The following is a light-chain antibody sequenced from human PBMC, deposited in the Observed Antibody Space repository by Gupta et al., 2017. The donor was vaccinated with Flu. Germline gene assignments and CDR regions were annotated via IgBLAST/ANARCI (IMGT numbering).Light chain of an antibody. Sequence: QSAPTQPASVSGSLGQSITISCTGTTNDIGAFKYVSWYQQNPGKAPKLIIFEVNNRPSGISNRFSGSKSGNTASLTISGLQPEDEADYYCASVTSDSTRVFGGGTRLTVL. CDR1: TNDIGAFKY. CDR3: ASVTSDSTRV. CDR2: EVN. V-gene: IGLV2-14*01. J-gene: IGLJ2*01.